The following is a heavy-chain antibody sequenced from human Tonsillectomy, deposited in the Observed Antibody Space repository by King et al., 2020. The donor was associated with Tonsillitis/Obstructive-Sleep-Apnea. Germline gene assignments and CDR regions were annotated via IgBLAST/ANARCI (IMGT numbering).Heavy chain of an antibody. CDR1: GFTFSSYS. D-gene: IGHD3-22*01. V-gene: IGHV3-48*02. CDR2: ISSSSTI. Sequence: QLVQSGGGLVQPGGSLRLSCAASGFTFSSYSMNWVRQAPGKGLEWVSYISSSSTIYYADSVKGRFTISRDNAKNSLYLQMNSLRYEDTAVYYCVLYYYDSSGYYMGGYFDYWGQGTLVTVSS. CDR3: VLYYYDSSGYYMGGYFDY. J-gene: IGHJ4*02.